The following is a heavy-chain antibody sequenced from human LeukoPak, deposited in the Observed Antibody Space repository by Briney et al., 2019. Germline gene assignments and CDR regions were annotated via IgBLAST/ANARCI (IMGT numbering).Heavy chain of an antibody. D-gene: IGHD2-2*01. CDR3: ARDQYGYYFDY. V-gene: IGHV4-59*01. CDR2: IYYSGST. Sequence: SETLSLTRTVSGGSISSYYWSWIRQPPGKGLEWIGYIYYSGSTNYNPSLKSRVTISVDTSKNQFSLKLSSVTAADTAVYYCARDQYGYYFDYWGQGTLVTVSS. J-gene: IGHJ4*02. CDR1: GGSISSYY.